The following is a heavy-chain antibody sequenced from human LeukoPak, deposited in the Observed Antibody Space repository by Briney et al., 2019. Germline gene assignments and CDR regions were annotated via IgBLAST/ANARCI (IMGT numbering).Heavy chain of an antibody. J-gene: IGHJ6*03. D-gene: IGHD2-21*01. Sequence: SETLSLTCSVSGGSPSAFYWTWIRQPAGKRLEWIGRIYSSGTTNYNPSLKSRVSMSLDMANNQFSLKLQSVTAADTAIYYCARVEVIAANSLFYYMDVWGKGTTVTVSS. V-gene: IGHV4-4*07. CDR3: ARVEVIAANSLFYYMDV. CDR2: IYSSGTT. CDR1: GGSPSAFY.